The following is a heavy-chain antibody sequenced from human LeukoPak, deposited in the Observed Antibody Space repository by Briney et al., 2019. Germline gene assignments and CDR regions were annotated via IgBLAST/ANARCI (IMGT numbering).Heavy chain of an antibody. V-gene: IGHV3-23*01. Sequence: PGGSLRLSCAASGFTFSSYGMSWVRQAPGKGLEWVSAISGSGDSTYYADSVKGRFTVSRDNSKNTLYLQMNSLRAEDTAVYYCARGDYGGPDNYFDYWGQGTLVTVSS. CDR2: ISGSGDST. CDR3: ARGDYGGPDNYFDY. D-gene: IGHD4-23*01. CDR1: GFTFSSYG. J-gene: IGHJ4*02.